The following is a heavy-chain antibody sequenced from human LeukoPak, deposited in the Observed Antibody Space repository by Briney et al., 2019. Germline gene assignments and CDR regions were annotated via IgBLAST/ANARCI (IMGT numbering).Heavy chain of an antibody. CDR2: ISGQHGKT. Sequence: GASVKVSCKASGYTFNTYGVIWVRQAPGKGFEWLGWISGQHGKTTYPQKFQDRVRMTTDTSTSTVYMELRSLTSDDTGVYFCARGGSGWFGALEFDYWGQGTLVTVSS. D-gene: IGHD3-10*01. J-gene: IGHJ4*02. CDR1: GYTFNTYG. V-gene: IGHV1-18*01. CDR3: ARGGSGWFGALEFDY.